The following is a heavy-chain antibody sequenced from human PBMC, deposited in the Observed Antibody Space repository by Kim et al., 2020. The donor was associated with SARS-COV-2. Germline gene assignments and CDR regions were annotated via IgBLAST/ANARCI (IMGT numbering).Heavy chain of an antibody. J-gene: IGHJ3*02. CDR1: GFTFSSYG. CDR2: ISYDGSNK. CDR3: ANMAVTTWGANAFDI. D-gene: IGHD4-17*01. V-gene: IGHV3-30*18. Sequence: GGSLRLSCAASGFTFSSYGMHWVRQAPGKGLEWVAVISYDGSNKYYADSVKGRFTISRDNSKNTLYLQMNSLRAEDTAVYYCANMAVTTWGANAFDIWGQGTMVTVSS.